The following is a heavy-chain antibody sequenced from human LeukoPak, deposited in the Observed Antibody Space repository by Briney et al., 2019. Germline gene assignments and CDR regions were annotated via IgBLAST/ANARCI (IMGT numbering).Heavy chain of an antibody. CDR3: ARPVWSGYYYIAGY. J-gene: IGHJ4*02. CDR2: IYTSGST. CDR1: GGSISSGSYY. D-gene: IGHD3-3*01. Sequence: SETLSLTCTVSGGSISSGSYYWSWIRQPAGKGLEWIGRIYTSGSTNYNPSLKSRVTISVDTSKNQFSLKLSSMTAADTAVYYCARPVWSGYYYIAGYWGQGTLVTVSS. V-gene: IGHV4-61*02.